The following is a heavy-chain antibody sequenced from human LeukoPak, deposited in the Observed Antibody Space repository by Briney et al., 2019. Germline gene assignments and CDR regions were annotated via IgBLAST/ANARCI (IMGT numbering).Heavy chain of an antibody. V-gene: IGHV1-46*01. CDR3: AGGRSSTSPYYYYMDV. CDR1: GYTFTGYY. CDR2: INPSGGST. D-gene: IGHD2-2*01. J-gene: IGHJ6*03. Sequence: GASVKVSCKASGYTFTGYYMHWVRQAPGQGLEWMGWINPSGGSTSYAQKFQGRVTMTRDTSTSTVYMELSSLRSEDTAVYYCAGGRSSTSPYYYYMDVWGKGTTVTVSS.